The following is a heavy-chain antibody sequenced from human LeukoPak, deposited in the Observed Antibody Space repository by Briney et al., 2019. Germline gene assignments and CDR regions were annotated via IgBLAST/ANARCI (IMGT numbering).Heavy chain of an antibody. CDR1: GFTFSSYA. V-gene: IGHV3-23*01. Sequence: PGGSPRLSCAASGFTFSSYAMSWVRQAPGKGLEWVSAISGSGGSTYYADSVKGRFTISRDNSKNTLYLQMNSLRAEDTAVYYCARFRGRGLDYGMDVWGQGTTVTVSS. CDR2: ISGSGGST. CDR3: ARFRGRGLDYGMDV. J-gene: IGHJ6*02. D-gene: IGHD1-26*01.